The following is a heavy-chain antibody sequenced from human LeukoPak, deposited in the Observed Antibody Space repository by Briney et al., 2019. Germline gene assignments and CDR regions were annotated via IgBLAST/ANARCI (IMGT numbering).Heavy chain of an antibody. D-gene: IGHD3-10*01. Sequence: SETLSLTCTVSGGSISSSSYYWSWIRQPPGKGLEWIGYIYYSGSTSYNPSLKSRVTISVDTSKNQFSLKLSSVTAADTAVYYCARDRSPLYWGQGTLVTVSS. CDR1: GGSISSSSYY. V-gene: IGHV4-61*01. J-gene: IGHJ4*02. CDR2: IYYSGST. CDR3: ARDRSPLY.